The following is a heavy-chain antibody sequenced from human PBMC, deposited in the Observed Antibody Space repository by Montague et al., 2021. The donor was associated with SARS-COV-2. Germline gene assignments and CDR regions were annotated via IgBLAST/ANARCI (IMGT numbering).Heavy chain of an antibody. CDR1: GGSFSGHY. J-gene: IGHJ6*02. CDR3: ARGGGYYNYGLDV. V-gene: IGHV4-34*01. CDR2: INHSGST. D-gene: IGHD3-22*01. Sequence: SETLSLTCAVYGGSFSGHYWSWIRQPPGKGLEWIGEINHSGSTNYTPSLKSRVAISVDTSKNQLSLKLSSVTAADTAVYYWARGGGYYNYGLDVWGPGTTVTVSS.